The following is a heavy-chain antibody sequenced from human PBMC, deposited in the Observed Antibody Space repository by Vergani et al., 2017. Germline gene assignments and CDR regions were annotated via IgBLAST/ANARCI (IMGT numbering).Heavy chain of an antibody. Sequence: QVQLQESGPGLVKPSETLSLTCTVSGGSISSYYWSWIRQPPGKGLEWIGYIYYSGSTNYNPSLKSRVTISVDTSKNQFSLKLSSVTAADTAVYYCARDALSGGPNVGWFDPWGQGTLVTVSS. V-gene: IGHV4-59*01. CDR2: IYYSGST. CDR1: GGSISSYY. J-gene: IGHJ5*02. D-gene: IGHD3-9*01. CDR3: ARDALSGGPNVGWFDP.